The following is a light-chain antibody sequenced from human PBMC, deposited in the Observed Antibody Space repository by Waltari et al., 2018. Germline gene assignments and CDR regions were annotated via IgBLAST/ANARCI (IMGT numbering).Light chain of an antibody. V-gene: IGKV3-20*01. CDR3: QQYGSSPST. J-gene: IGKJ4*01. CDR2: GAS. CDR1: QSVSSSY. Sequence: EIVLTQSPGTLSLSPGERANLSCKASQSVSSSYLAWYQQRPGQAPRLLSYGASSRATGIPDRFSGSGSGTDFTLTISRLEPEDFAVYYCQQYGSSPSTFGGGTKVEIK.